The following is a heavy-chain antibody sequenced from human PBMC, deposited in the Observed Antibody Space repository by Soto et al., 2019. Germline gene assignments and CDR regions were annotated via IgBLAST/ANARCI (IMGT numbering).Heavy chain of an antibody. V-gene: IGHV4-4*02. Sequence: QVQLQESGPGLVRPSGTLSLTCAVSGGSISSDNWWGWVRQPPGKALEWIGEIYHTGITNYNPSLKSRVNMSVDKSKNQLSLRLASVTAADPAAFYCARFGSPSLLLGELAPYYFDYRGQGILVTVSS. CDR1: GGSISSDNW. J-gene: IGHJ4*02. CDR3: ARFGSPSLLLGELAPYYFDY. D-gene: IGHD3-16*01. CDR2: IYHTGIT.